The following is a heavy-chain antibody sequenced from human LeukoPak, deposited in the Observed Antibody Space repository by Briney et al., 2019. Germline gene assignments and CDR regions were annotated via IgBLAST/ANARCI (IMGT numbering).Heavy chain of an antibody. J-gene: IGHJ4*02. CDR2: VYYSGTT. CDR3: ASAYYYGSGSFSLI. Sequence: SETLSLTCSVSGGSISLSYYYWGWIRQPPGKALEWIGSVYYSGTTSYNPSLKSRVTISVDMSKNHFSLRLSSVTAADTAVYYCASAYYYGSGSFSLIWGQGTLVTVSS. D-gene: IGHD3-10*01. V-gene: IGHV4-39*07. CDR1: GGSISLSYYY.